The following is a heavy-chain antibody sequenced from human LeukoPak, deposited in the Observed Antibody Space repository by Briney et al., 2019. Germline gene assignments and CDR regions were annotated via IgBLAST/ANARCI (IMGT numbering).Heavy chain of an antibody. V-gene: IGHV3-21*06. Sequence: PGGSLRFSCAASGFTFSSYSMNWVRQAPGKGLEWVSSISSSSYIYYADSVKGRFTISRDNAKNLVYLQMNSLRAEDTAVYYCARDLDILAMIVAWGQGTLVTVSS. J-gene: IGHJ5*02. CDR3: ARDLDILAMIVA. CDR1: GFTFSSYS. D-gene: IGHD5-12*01. CDR2: ISSSSYI.